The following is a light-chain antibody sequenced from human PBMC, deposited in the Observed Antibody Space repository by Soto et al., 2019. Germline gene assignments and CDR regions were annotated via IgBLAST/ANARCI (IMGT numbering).Light chain of an antibody. V-gene: IGKV2-30*01. CDR3: MQGTHWATT. Sequence: DVVMTQSPLSLPVTLGQPASISCRSSQSLVYSDGNTYLSWFQQRPGQSPRRLIYKVSKRYSGVEDRFSGSGSGSDFTLKSSRVESEDVGVYDCMQGTHWATTFGGGNKVQIK. CDR1: QSLVYSDGNTY. J-gene: IGKJ4*01. CDR2: KVS.